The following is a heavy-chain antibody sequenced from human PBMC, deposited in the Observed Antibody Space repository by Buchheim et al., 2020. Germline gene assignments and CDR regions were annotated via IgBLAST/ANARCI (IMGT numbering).Heavy chain of an antibody. CDR3: ARDHEDIVVVVAAPYYYYGMDV. J-gene: IGHJ6*02. CDR2: IWYDGSNK. Sequence: QVQLVESGGGVVQPGRSLRLSCAASGFTFSSYGMHWVRQAPGKGLEWVAVIWYDGSNKYYADSVKGRFTIPRDNSKNTLYLQMNSLRAEDTAVYYCARDHEDIVVVVAAPYYYYGMDVWGQGTT. V-gene: IGHV3-33*01. CDR1: GFTFSSYG. D-gene: IGHD2-15*01.